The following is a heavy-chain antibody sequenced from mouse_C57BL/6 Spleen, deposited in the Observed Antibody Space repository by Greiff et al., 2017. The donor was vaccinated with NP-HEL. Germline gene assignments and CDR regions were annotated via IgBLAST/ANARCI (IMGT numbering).Heavy chain of an antibody. Sequence: VQLQQSGPELVKPGASVKIPCKASGYTFTDYNMDWVKQSHGKSLEWIGDINPNNGGTIYNQKFKGKATLTVDKSSSTAYMELRSLTSEDTAVYYCARDPPLYCDGSSYDAMDYWGQGTSVTVSS. D-gene: IGHD1-1*01. CDR3: ARDPPLYCDGSSYDAMDY. J-gene: IGHJ4*01. CDR2: INPNNGGT. V-gene: IGHV1-18*01. CDR1: GYTFTDYN.